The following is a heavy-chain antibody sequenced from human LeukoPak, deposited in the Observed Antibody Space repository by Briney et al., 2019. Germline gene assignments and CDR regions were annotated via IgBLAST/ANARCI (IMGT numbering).Heavy chain of an antibody. CDR2: IYPGDYDT. CDR3: ARNSEQWLPTDY. J-gene: IGHJ4*02. Sequence: GESLKTSCKGSGYSFTSYWIGWVRQMPGKGLEWMGIIYPGDYDTRYSPSFQGRVTISADKSISTAYLQWSSLKASDTAMYYCARNSEQWLPTDYWGQGTLVTVSS. V-gene: IGHV5-51*01. CDR1: GYSFTSYW. D-gene: IGHD6-19*01.